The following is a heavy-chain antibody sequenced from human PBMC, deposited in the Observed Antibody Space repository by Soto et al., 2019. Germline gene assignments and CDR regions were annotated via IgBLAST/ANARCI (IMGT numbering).Heavy chain of an antibody. CDR2: IYPGDSDT. CDR1: GYSLNTYW. CDR3: ARQELELDFDY. V-gene: IGHV5-51*01. Sequence: PGESLKISCNASGYSLNTYWIGWVRQMPGKALEWMGIIYPGDSDTRYSPSFQGQVTTSADKSISTAYLQWSSLKASDTAMYYCARQELELDFDYWGQGTLVTVSS. D-gene: IGHD1-7*01. J-gene: IGHJ4*02.